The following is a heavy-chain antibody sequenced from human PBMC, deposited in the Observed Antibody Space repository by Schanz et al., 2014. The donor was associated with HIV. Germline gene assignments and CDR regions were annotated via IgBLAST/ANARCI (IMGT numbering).Heavy chain of an antibody. CDR1: GLTFSSYG. CDR2: ISYDGSNK. V-gene: IGHV3-30*18. Sequence: QVQLVESGGGVVQPGRSLRLSCAGSGLTFSSYGMHWVRQAPGKGLEWVAVISYDGSNKYYADSVKGRFTIARDNSKNTLYLQMNSLRAEDTAIYYCAKTSITLGMDVWGQGTLVTVSS. J-gene: IGHJ4*02. CDR3: AKTSITLGMDV. D-gene: IGHD1-20*01.